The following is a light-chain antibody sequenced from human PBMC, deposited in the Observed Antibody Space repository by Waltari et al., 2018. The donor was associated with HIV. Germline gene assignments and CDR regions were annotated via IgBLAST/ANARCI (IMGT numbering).Light chain of an antibody. CDR1: SSDVGSYNL. CDR3: CSYAGSSTSHVV. J-gene: IGLJ2*01. V-gene: IGLV2-23*02. CDR2: EVS. Sequence: QSALTQPASVSGSPGQSITISCTGTSSDVGSYNLVSGYQQHPGNAPKPMIYEVSKRPSGVSNRFAGSKAGNTASLTISGLQAEDEADYYCCSYAGSSTSHVVFGGGTKLTVL.